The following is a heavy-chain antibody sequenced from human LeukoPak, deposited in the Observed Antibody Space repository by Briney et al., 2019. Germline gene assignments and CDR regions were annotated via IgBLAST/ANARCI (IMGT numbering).Heavy chain of an antibody. J-gene: IGHJ4*02. Sequence: ASVKVSCKASGYTFTSYAMHWVRQAPGQRLEWMGRINPSSGGTYYVQKFQGRVTMTRDTSISTAYMELSSLGSDDTAVYYCAREGGDGYSSQYFDYWGQGTLVTVSS. V-gene: IGHV1-2*06. CDR3: AREGGDGYSSQYFDY. D-gene: IGHD5-24*01. CDR1: GYTFTSYA. CDR2: INPSSGGT.